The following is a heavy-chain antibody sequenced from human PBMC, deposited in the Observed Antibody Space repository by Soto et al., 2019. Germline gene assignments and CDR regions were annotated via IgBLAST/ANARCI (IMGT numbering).Heavy chain of an antibody. CDR2: MNPNSGDT. V-gene: IGHV1-8*01. J-gene: IGHJ6*03. D-gene: IGHD3-10*01. CDR1: GYTFSSYD. Sequence: QVQLVQSGAEVKKPGASVKVSCKASGYTFSSYDINWVRQATGQGLEWMGWMNPNSGDTNYPQKFQGRVTTTRNPSIATAYMELSSLRSEDTAVYYCARGLKFTTPLVRGVNPYYYYYMDVWGEGTTVTVSS. CDR3: ARGLKFTTPLVRGVNPYYYYYMDV.